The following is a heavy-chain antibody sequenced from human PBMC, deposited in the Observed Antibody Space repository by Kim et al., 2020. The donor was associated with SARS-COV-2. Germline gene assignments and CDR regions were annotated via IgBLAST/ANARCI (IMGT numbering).Heavy chain of an antibody. CDR2: FYTGGTT. CDR1: GVSVTSDSHY. V-gene: IGHV4-39*01. Sequence: SETLSLTCSVSGVSVTSDSHYWTWLRQAPGKGLQWIGTFYTGGTTYYNPSLRGQVSLSVETSTNQFSLSLTSVTAADTAVYYCALRYGWGRPLNTWGQGTLVTVSS. D-gene: IGHD6-19*01. CDR3: ALRYGWGRPLNT. J-gene: IGHJ5*02.